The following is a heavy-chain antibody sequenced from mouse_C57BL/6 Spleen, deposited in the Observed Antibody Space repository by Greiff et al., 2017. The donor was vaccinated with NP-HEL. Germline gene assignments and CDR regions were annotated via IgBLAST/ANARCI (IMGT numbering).Heavy chain of an antibody. CDR1: GYTFTDYN. D-gene: IGHD2-4*01. Sequence: EVQLQQSGPELVKPGASVKMSCKASGYTFTDYNMHWVKQSHGKSLEWIGYINPNNGGTSYNQKFKGKATLTVNKSSSTAYMELRSLTSEDSAVYYCARGGDYDPYWYFDVWGTGTTVTVSS. CDR2: INPNNGGT. J-gene: IGHJ1*03. V-gene: IGHV1-22*01. CDR3: ARGGDYDPYWYFDV.